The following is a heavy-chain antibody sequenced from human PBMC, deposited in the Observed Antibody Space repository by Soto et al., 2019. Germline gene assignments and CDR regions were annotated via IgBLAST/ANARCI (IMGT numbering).Heavy chain of an antibody. D-gene: IGHD1-26*01. Sequence: QVQLQESGPGLVKPSGALSLTCAVSGASIRSNNRWCWVRQPPGKGLEWIGEIFHSGSTNYNPSLKTRVTISVDNSKNQFSLKLSSVTAADTAVYYCARVYSGSYSDSWGQGTLVTVSS. CDR2: IFHSGST. CDR3: ARVYSGSYSDS. V-gene: IGHV4-4*02. CDR1: GASIRSNNR. J-gene: IGHJ4*02.